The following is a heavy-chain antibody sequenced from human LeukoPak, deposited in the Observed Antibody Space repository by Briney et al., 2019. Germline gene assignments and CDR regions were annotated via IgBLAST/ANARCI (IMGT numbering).Heavy chain of an antibody. CDR2: ISGSGGST. Sequence: GGSLRLSCAASGFTFNSYAMSWVRQAPGKGLEWVSAISGSGGSTYYADSVKGRFTISRDNSKNTLYLQMNSLRAKDTAVYYCAKAALPYEYGDYCDYWGQGTLVTVSS. CDR3: AKAALPYEYGDYCDY. CDR1: GFTFNSYA. V-gene: IGHV3-23*01. D-gene: IGHD4-17*01. J-gene: IGHJ4*02.